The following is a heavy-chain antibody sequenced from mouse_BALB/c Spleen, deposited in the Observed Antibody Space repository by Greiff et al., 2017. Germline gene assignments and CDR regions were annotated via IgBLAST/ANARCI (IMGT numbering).Heavy chain of an antibody. CDR3: TRPLYYDYGYAMDY. Sequence: EVQLQESGGGLVQPGGSMKLSCVASGFTFSNYWMNWVRQSPEKGLEWVAEIRLKSNNYATHYAESVKGRFTISRDDSKSSVYLQMNNLRAEDTGIYYCTRPLYYDYGYAMDYWGQGTSVTVSS. CDR1: GFTFSNYW. J-gene: IGHJ4*01. CDR2: IRLKSNNYAT. V-gene: IGHV6-6*02. D-gene: IGHD2-4*01.